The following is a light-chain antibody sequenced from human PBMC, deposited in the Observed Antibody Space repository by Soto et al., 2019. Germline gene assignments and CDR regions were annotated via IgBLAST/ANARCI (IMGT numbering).Light chain of an antibody. V-gene: IGLV2-14*01. Sequence: QSALTQPASVSGSPGQSITISCTGTSSDVGGYNYVSWYQKHPGKAPKLMISGVTNRPAGVSNRFSGSKSGNTASLTITGLQAEDEAHYYCSSYTSTKVLFGGGTKLTVL. CDR2: GVT. CDR3: SSYTSTKVL. CDR1: SSDVGGYNY. J-gene: IGLJ2*01.